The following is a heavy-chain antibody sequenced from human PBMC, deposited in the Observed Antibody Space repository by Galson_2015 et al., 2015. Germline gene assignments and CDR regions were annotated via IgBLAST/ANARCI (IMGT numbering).Heavy chain of an antibody. V-gene: IGHV4-59*01. J-gene: IGHJ5*02. Sequence: SETLSLTCTVSGGSISSYYWSWIRQPPGKGLEWIGYIYYSGSTNYNPSLKSRVTISVDTSKNQFSLKLSSVTAADTAVYYCASTPSPNDVWFDPWGQGTLVTVSS. CDR3: ASTPSPNDVWFDP. CDR2: IYYSGST. CDR1: GGSISSYY. D-gene: IGHD2-2*01.